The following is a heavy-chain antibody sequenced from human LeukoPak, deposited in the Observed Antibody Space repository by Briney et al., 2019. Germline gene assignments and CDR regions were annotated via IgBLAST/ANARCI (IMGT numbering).Heavy chain of an antibody. J-gene: IGHJ4*02. D-gene: IGHD6-19*01. CDR2: IYPNGGST. CDR1: GFTFSTYS. Sequence: GGSLRLTCAASGFTFSTYSMTWVRQGPGKGLEWVSSIYPNGGSTFYADSVKGRFTISRDNSKNTLYLQMSSLRTEDTAIYYCTKDVVPDSGWDLDYWGQGTLVTVSS. V-gene: IGHV3-23*01. CDR3: TKDVVPDSGWDLDY.